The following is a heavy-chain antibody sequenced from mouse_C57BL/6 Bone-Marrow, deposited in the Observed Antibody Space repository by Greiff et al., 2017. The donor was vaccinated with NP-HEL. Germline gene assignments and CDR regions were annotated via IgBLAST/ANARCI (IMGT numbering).Heavy chain of an antibody. CDR2: IDPENGDT. CDR3: TTYYDYPYYAMDY. V-gene: IGHV14-4*01. J-gene: IGHJ4*01. Sequence: EVQLQESGAELVRPGASVKLSCTASGFNITDDYMHWVKQRPEQGLEWIGWIDPENGDTEYASKFQGKATITADTSSNTAYLQLSSLTSEDTAVYYCTTYYDYPYYAMDYWGQGTSVTVSS. D-gene: IGHD2-4*01. CDR1: GFNITDDY.